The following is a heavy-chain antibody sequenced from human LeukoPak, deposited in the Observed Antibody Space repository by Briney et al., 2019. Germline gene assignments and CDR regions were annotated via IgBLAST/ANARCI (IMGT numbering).Heavy chain of an antibody. CDR3: ATPEYYYDSSGYFFDY. D-gene: IGHD3-22*01. CDR1: GYTLTELS. J-gene: IGHJ4*02. CDR2: FDPEDSET. V-gene: IGHV1-24*01. Sequence: GASVKVSCKVSGYTLTELSMHWVRQAPGKRLEWMGGFDPEDSETIYAQKFQGRVTMTEDTSTDTAYMELSSLRSEDTAVYYCATPEYYYDSSGYFFDYWGQGTLVTVSS.